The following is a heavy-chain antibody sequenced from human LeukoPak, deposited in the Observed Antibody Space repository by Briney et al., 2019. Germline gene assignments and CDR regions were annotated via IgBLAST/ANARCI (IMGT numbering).Heavy chain of an antibody. V-gene: IGHV4-59*08. D-gene: IGHD6-13*01. CDR1: GGSISSYY. Sequence: SETLSLTCTVSGGSISSYYWSWIRQPPGKGLEWIGYIYYSGSTNYNPSLKSRVTISVDTSKNQFSLKLSSVTAADTAVYYCARRDCSWYQGGYYYYYMDVWGKGTTVTVSS. CDR2: IYYSGST. CDR3: ARRDCSWYQGGYYYYYMDV. J-gene: IGHJ6*03.